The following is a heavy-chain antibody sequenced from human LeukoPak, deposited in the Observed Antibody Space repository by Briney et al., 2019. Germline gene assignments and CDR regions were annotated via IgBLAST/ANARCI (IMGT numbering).Heavy chain of an antibody. V-gene: IGHV4-59*08. D-gene: IGHD1-1*01. Sequence: SETLSLTCTVSGGSISSYYWSWIRQPPGKGLEWIGYIYYSGSTNYNPSLKSRVTISLDTSKNQFSLKLSSVTAADTAVYYCARARYNWNDVHWFDPWGQGTLVTVSS. CDR2: IYYSGST. J-gene: IGHJ5*02. CDR3: ARARYNWNDVHWFDP. CDR1: GGSISSYY.